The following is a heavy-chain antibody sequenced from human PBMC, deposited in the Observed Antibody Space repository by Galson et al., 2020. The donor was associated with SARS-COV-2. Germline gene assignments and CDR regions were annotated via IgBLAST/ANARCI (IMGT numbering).Heavy chain of an antibody. CDR1: GKTFSGYY. Sequence: ASVKVSCKIIGKTFSGYYIHWVRQAPGQGLEWMGWIIPNTGGTKSAQKFQGRLTMTRDTSINAAYMELDSLKSDDTAVYYCARGPEMLTDSSYYGMNIWGLGTTVTVSS. CDR3: ARGPEMLTDSSYYGMNI. CDR2: IIPNTGGT. V-gene: IGHV1-2*02. J-gene: IGHJ6*02. D-gene: IGHD3-9*01.